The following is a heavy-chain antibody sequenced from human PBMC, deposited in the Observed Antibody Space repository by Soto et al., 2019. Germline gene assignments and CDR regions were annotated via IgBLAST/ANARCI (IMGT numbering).Heavy chain of an antibody. CDR1: GGSISSYY. V-gene: IGHV4-4*07. CDR2: IYTSGST. J-gene: IGHJ4*02. CDR3: ARDFFYDFWRGYSPSYFDY. Sequence: PSETLSLTCTVSGGSISSYYWSWIRQPAGKGLEWIGRIYTSGSTNYNPSLKSRVTMSVDTSTNQFSLKLSSVTAADTAVYYCARDFFYDFWRGYSPSYFDYWGQGTLVTVSS. D-gene: IGHD3-3*01.